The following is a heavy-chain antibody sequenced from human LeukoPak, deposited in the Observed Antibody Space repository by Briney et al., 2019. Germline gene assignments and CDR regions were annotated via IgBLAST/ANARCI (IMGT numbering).Heavy chain of an antibody. V-gene: IGHV1-2*02. CDR2: VNPNDGDT. J-gene: IGHJ6*02. CDR3: AKEGRFGEWDSLDV. Sequence: ASVKVSCKASGFTFTGHFVHWVRPAPGQGLEWMGWVNPNDGDTNYAQKFQGRVTMTRDSSISTLYMELSRLRLDDTAIYYCAKEGRFGEWDSLDVWGHGTTVVVSS. D-gene: IGHD3-10*01. CDR1: GFTFTGHF.